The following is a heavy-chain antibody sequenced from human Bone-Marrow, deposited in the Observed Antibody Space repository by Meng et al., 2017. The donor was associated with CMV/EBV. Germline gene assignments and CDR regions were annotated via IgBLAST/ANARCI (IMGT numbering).Heavy chain of an antibody. CDR3: ARDATENTYGMDV. V-gene: IGHV3-11*04. Sequence: GGSLRLSCAASGFTFSDYCMSWIRQAPGKGLEWVSYISRSGSTIYYADSVKGRFTISRDNAKNSLYLKMNNLRAEDTAVYYCARDATENTYGMDVWGQGTTVTVSS. CDR2: ISRSGSTI. CDR1: GFTFSDYC. J-gene: IGHJ6*02.